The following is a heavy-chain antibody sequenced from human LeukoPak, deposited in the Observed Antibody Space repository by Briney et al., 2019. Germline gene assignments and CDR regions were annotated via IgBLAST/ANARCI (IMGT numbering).Heavy chain of an antibody. D-gene: IGHD2-15*01. Sequence: SETLSLTCAVYGGSFSGYYWSWIRQPPGKELEWIGEINHSGSTNYNPPLKSRVTISVDTSKNQFSLKLSSVTAADTAVYYCARVVVVVAATSPLGWFDPWGQGTLVTVSS. V-gene: IGHV4-34*01. J-gene: IGHJ5*02. CDR3: ARVVVVVAATSPLGWFDP. CDR1: GGSFSGYY. CDR2: INHSGST.